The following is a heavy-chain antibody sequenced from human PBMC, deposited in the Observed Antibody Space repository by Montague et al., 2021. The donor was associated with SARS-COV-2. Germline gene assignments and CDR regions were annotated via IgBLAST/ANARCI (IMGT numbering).Heavy chain of an antibody. J-gene: IGHJ6*02. CDR1: GGSISSSSCY. CDR3: ARVGRQQLVRLSGMDV. V-gene: IGHV4-39*07. Sequence: SETLSLTCTVSGGSISSSSCYWGWIRQPGGKGLESIGSIDYSGXTXYXXXXKXRVTISVDTSKNQFSLKLSSVTAADTAVYYCARVGRQQLVRLSGMDVWGQGTTVTVSS. CDR2: IDYSGXT. D-gene: IGHD6-13*01.